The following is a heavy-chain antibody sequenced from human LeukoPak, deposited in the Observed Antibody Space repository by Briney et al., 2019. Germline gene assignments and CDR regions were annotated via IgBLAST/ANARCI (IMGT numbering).Heavy chain of an antibody. V-gene: IGHV3-7*01. CDR2: IKQDGSEK. D-gene: IGHD1-26*01. CDR1: GFTFSSYW. Sequence: PGGSLRLSCAASGFTFSSYWMSWVRQAPGKGPEWVANIKQDGSEKYYVDSVKGRFTISRDNAKNSLYLQMDSLRAEDTAVYYCARDPKSGSYFKWGQGTLVTVSS. CDR3: ARDPKSGSYFK. J-gene: IGHJ4*02.